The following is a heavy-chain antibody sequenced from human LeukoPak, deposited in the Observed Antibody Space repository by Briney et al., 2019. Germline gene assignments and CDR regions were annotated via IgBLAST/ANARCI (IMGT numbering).Heavy chain of an antibody. CDR1: GYTFTSYD. V-gene: IGHV1-8*01. CDR2: MNPNSGNT. J-gene: IGHJ6*03. D-gene: IGHD2-2*01. Sequence: GASVKVSCKASGYTFTSYDINWVRQATGQGLEWMGWMNPNSGNTGYAQKFQGRVTMTRNTSISTAYMEPSSLRSEDTAVYYCARTLGYCSSTSCYRPRNMDVWGKGTTVTVSS. CDR3: ARTLGYCSSTSCYRPRNMDV.